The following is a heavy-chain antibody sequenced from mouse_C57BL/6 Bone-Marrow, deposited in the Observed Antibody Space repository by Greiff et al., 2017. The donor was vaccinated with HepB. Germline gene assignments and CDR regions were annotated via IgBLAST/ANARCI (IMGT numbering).Heavy chain of an antibody. Sequence: EVMLVESGGGLVKPGGSLKLSCAASGFTFSSYAMSWVRQTPEKRLEWVATISDGGSYTYYPDNVKGRFTISRDNAKNNLYLQMSHLKSEDTAMYYCARDRFDYPAWFAYWGQGTLVTVSA. CDR1: GFTFSSYA. CDR3: ARDRFDYPAWFAY. CDR2: ISDGGSYT. J-gene: IGHJ3*01. V-gene: IGHV5-4*01. D-gene: IGHD2-4*01.